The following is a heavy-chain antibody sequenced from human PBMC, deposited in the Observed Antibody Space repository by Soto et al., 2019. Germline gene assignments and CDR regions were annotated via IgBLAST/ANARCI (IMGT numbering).Heavy chain of an antibody. CDR3: VRRVSGNYDY. D-gene: IGHD1-7*01. CDR1: GFPFSSYA. Sequence: EVQLAESGGGMVQPGGSLRLSCVAPGFPFSSYAMTWVRQAPGKGLEYVSSISSNGGTTYYGNSVKGRFTISRDNSKNTLYLQMGSLRAEDMAVYYCVRRVSGNYDYWGQGTLVTVSS. V-gene: IGHV3-64*01. J-gene: IGHJ4*02. CDR2: ISSNGGTT.